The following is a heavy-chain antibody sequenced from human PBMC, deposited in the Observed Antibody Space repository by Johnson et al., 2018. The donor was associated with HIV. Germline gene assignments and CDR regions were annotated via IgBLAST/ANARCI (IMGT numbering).Heavy chain of an antibody. V-gene: IGHV3-74*01. D-gene: IGHD5-24*01. Sequence: VRLVESGGALVQPGGSLRLSCAASGFTFSSHWMHWVRQVPGKGLVWVSRINSDGSIISYADSVKGRLTISRDNAKNSLYLQMNSLRAEDTAVYYCAKEGMGWLHHDAFDIWGQGTLVTVSS. CDR2: INSDGSII. CDR1: GFTFSSHW. CDR3: AKEGMGWLHHDAFDI. J-gene: IGHJ3*02.